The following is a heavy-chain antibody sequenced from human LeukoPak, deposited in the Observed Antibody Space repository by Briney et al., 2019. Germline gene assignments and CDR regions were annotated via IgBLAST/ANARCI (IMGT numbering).Heavy chain of an antibody. CDR3: SPPRGDSSGYYYVY. CDR2: ISGSGGST. V-gene: IGHV3-23*01. J-gene: IGHJ4*02. CDR1: GFTFSDYY. D-gene: IGHD3-22*01. Sequence: GGSLRLSCAASGFTFSDYYLSWVRQAPGKGLEWVSTISGSGGSTFCADSVRGRFTISRDNSRSTMYLQMNSLRAEDTATYYCSPPRGDSSGYYYVYWGQGTLVTVSS.